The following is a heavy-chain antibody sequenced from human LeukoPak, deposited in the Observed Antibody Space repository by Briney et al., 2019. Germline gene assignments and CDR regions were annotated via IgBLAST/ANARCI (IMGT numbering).Heavy chain of an antibody. CDR3: AIRFKEGIQLWLNY. V-gene: IGHV1-18*01. Sequence: ASVKVSCKASGYTFTSYGISWVRQAPGQGLEWVGWIGAYNGNTNYAQKFQGRVTMTTDTSTRTAYVELRSLRSDDTAVYYCAIRFKEGIQLWLNYWGQGTLVTVSS. J-gene: IGHJ4*02. CDR1: GYTFTSYG. D-gene: IGHD5-18*01. CDR2: IGAYNGNT.